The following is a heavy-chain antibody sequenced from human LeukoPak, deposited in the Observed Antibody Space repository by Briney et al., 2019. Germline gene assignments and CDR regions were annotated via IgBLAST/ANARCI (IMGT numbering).Heavy chain of an antibody. J-gene: IGHJ3*02. CDR1: GFTFSSYA. Sequence: GGSLRLSCAASGFTFSSYAMSWVRQAPGKGLEWVSAISGSGGSTYYADSVKGRLTISRDNSKNTLYLQMNSLRAEDTAVYYCAKDEGVGIAARLTAFDIWGQGTMVTVSS. D-gene: IGHD6-6*01. CDR3: AKDEGVGIAARLTAFDI. CDR2: ISGSGGST. V-gene: IGHV3-23*01.